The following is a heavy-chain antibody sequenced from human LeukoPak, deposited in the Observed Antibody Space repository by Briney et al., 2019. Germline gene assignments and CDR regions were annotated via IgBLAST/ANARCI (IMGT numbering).Heavy chain of an antibody. CDR3: ARGYDFWSGYYMSGRSELDY. J-gene: IGHJ4*02. CDR2: ISYDGSNK. V-gene: IGHV3-30*03. CDR1: GFTFRSYG. Sequence: GGSLRLSCAASGFTFRSYGMHWVRQAPGKGLEWVAVISYDGSNKYYVDSVKGRFTISRDNSKNTLYLQMNSLRSEDTAVYYCARGYDFWSGYYMSGRSELDYWGQGTLVTVSS. D-gene: IGHD3-3*01.